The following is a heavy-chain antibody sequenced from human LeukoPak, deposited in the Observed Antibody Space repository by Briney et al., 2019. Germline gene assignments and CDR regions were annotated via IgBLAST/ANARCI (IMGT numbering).Heavy chain of an antibody. CDR3: AKDMAAYYYASGNIDY. CDR2: ISWDGGST. J-gene: IGHJ4*02. V-gene: IGHV3-43D*03. CDR1: GFTFDDYA. Sequence: GGSLRLSCAASGFTFDDYAMHWVRQAPGKGLEWVSLISWDGGSTYYADPVKGRFTISRDNSKNSLYLQMNSLRAEDTALYYCAKDMAAYYYASGNIDYWGQGTLVTVSS. D-gene: IGHD3-10*01.